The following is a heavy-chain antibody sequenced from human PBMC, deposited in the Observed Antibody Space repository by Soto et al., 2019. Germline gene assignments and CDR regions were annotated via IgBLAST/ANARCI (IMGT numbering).Heavy chain of an antibody. CDR3: ARDAQYSSRWHPIDF. J-gene: IGHJ4*02. CDR2: IHTYNGHT. CDR1: GYTFTDYG. Sequence: QVQLVQSGAEVKKPGASVKVYCKASGYTFTDYGISWVRQAPGQGLEWMGWIHTYNGHTNYAQKVQGRVTMTTDTSTSTAYMKLRSLRPDDTAVYYCARDAQYSSRWHPIDFWGQGTLVTVSS. V-gene: IGHV1-18*01. D-gene: IGHD6-13*01.